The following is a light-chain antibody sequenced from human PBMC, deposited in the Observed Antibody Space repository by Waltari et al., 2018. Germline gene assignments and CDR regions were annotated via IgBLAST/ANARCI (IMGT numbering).Light chain of an antibody. CDR3: LVWHSTIDHQGV. CDR1: DIGSKT. J-gene: IGLJ2*01. V-gene: IGLV3-21*04. CDR2: YDS. Sequence: SYVVTQSPSVSVAPGETARNTCGGDDIGSKTGHWYQQRPGQAPVLVISYDSDRPSGIPERFSGSNSGNTATLTISWVEAEDEADYYCLVWHSTIDHQGVFGGGTKLTVL.